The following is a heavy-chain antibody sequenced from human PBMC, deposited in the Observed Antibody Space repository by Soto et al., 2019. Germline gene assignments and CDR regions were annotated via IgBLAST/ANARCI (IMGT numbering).Heavy chain of an antibody. CDR2: IYYSGST. CDR1: GGSLSSSNYY. V-gene: IGHV4-39*01. Sequence: SETLSLTCTVSGGSLSSSNYYWGWIRQPPGKGLEWIGSIYYSGSTYYNPSLKSRVTISVDTSKNQFSLKLSSVTAADTAVYYCARGKSQVTYLYYYYYGMDVWGQGTKVTVSS. J-gene: IGHJ6*02. D-gene: IGHD4-4*01. CDR3: ARGKSQVTYLYYYYYGMDV.